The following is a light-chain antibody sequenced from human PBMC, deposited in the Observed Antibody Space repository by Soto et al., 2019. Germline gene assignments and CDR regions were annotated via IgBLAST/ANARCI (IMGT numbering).Light chain of an antibody. V-gene: IGLV2-14*03. Sequence: QSVLTQPASVSGSPGQSITISCTGTSRDVGGYNYVSWYQKNPGKAPKLMIYNVFNRPSGVSDRFSGSKSGNTASLTISGLQAEGEADYYCTSYSNIPTLYVFGTGTKLTVL. J-gene: IGLJ1*01. CDR3: TSYSNIPTLYV. CDR1: SRDVGGYNY. CDR2: NVF.